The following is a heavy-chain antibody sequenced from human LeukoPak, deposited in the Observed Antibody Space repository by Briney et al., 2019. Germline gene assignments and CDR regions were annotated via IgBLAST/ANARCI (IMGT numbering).Heavy chain of an antibody. CDR3: ARGCNGVSCYPGSNWFDT. D-gene: IGHD2-8*01. CDR2: MNPNGGHT. Sequence: ASVKVSCKTSGYTFTNYDINWVRQATGQGLEWMGWMNPNGGHTGYAQKFQGRVTMTRDTSINTAYTELHNLRSDDTAVYYCARGCNGVSCYPGSNWFDTWGLGTLVTVSS. V-gene: IGHV1-8*01. J-gene: IGHJ5*02. CDR1: GYTFTNYD.